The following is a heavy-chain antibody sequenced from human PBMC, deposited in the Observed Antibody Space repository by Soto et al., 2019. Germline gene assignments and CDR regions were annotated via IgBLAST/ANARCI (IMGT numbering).Heavy chain of an antibody. CDR2: ISGGGDAP. V-gene: IGHV3-23*01. J-gene: IGHJ2*01. CDR3: ARKVPGSTSRPDYWYFDL. D-gene: IGHD3-10*01. Sequence: EVQLLESGGGLVQPGGSERLSCADSGFTFINYAMNWVRQAPGKGLEWVSTISGGGDAPFFADSVRGRFTISRDNSKNTVTLQMNNLGVDDTAVYFCARKVPGSTSRPDYWYFDLWGRGTLVTVSS. CDR1: GFTFINYA.